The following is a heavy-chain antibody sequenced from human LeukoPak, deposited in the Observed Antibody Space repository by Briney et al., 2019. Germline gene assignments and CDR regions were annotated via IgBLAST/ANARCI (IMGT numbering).Heavy chain of an antibody. J-gene: IGHJ4*02. CDR3: ACCTDYYVSSGYRTPFYY. CDR2: IYHSGIT. D-gene: IGHD3-22*01. CDR1: GGSVSSSRYY. Sequence: KPSETLSLTCLVSGGSVSSSRYYWGWIRQPPGKGLEGIGHIYHSGITYYNPSLKSRVTFLVDTTKNQFFRKANSATDAAPAIFYCACCTDYYVSSGYRTPFYYWGQGTLVTVSS. V-gene: IGHV4-39*07.